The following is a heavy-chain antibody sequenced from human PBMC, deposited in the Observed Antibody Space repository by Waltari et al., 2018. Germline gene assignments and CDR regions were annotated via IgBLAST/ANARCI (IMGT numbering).Heavy chain of an antibody. CDR3: AKVGILAGYNYGIDV. Sequence: DVQLVESGGGLVQPGGSLRLSCAASGFTFSTYWMHWVRQAPGKGLVWVSRVRMDGTTTDYADSVKGRFTISRDNAKNTLYLQMNSLRTEDTAVYYCAKVGILAGYNYGIDVRGQGTTVTVSS. J-gene: IGHJ6*02. CDR2: VRMDGTTT. V-gene: IGHV3-74*01. CDR1: GFTFSTYW. D-gene: IGHD3-9*01.